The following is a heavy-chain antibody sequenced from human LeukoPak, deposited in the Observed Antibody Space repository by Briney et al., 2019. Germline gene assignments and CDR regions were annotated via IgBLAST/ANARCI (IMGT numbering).Heavy chain of an antibody. Sequence: GGSLRLSCAASGFTFSSYAMSWVRQAPGKGLEWVSAISGSGFSTYYADSVKGRFTISRDNSKNTLYLQMNSLRAEDTAVYYCAKVLAITFGGVIVQDAFDIWGQGTMVTVSS. D-gene: IGHD3-16*02. V-gene: IGHV3-23*01. CDR1: GFTFSSYA. CDR2: ISGSGFST. J-gene: IGHJ3*02. CDR3: AKVLAITFGGVIVQDAFDI.